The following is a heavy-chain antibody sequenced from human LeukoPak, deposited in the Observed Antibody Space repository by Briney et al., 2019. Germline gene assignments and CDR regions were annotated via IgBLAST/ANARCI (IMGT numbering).Heavy chain of an antibody. CDR2: ISYDGSNK. CDR1: GFTFSSYG. J-gene: IGHJ4*02. D-gene: IGHD6-19*01. CDR3: AKARLRSSGWYGGWDYFDY. Sequence: GALRLSCAASGFTFSSYGMHWVRQAPGKGLEWVAVISYDGSNKYYADSVKGRFTISRDNSKNTLYLQMNSLRAEDTAVYYCAKARLRSSGWYGGWDYFDYWGQGTLVTVSS. V-gene: IGHV3-30*18.